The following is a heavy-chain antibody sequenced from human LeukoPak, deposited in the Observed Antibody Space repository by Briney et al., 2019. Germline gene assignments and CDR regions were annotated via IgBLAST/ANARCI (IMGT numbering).Heavy chain of an antibody. CDR3: HIVVVTAIHNWFDP. Sequence: ASVKVSCKASGYTFTSYDINWVRQATGQGLEWMGWMNPNSGNTGYAQKFQGRVTMTRNTSISTDYMELSSLTSADTAVYYCHIVVVTAIHNWFDPWGQGTLVTVSS. D-gene: IGHD2-21*02. J-gene: IGHJ5*02. V-gene: IGHV1-8*01. CDR1: GYTFTSYD. CDR2: MNPNSGNT.